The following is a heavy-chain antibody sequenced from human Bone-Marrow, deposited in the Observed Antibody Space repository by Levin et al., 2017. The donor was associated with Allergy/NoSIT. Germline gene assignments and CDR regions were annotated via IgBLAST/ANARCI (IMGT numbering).Heavy chain of an antibody. CDR3: AKHLGAKVVAGTGYFYYFYMDV. V-gene: IGHV3-23*01. CDR2: ISGSGGNT. J-gene: IGHJ6*03. Sequence: GGSLRLSCAASGFTFSSYAMSWVRQAPGKGLEWVSVISGSGGNTYYADSVKGRFTISRDNSKNTLHLQMNSLRAEDTAVYYCAKHLGAKVVAGTGYFYYFYMDVWGKGTTVTVSS. CDR1: GFTFSSYA. D-gene: IGHD6-19*01.